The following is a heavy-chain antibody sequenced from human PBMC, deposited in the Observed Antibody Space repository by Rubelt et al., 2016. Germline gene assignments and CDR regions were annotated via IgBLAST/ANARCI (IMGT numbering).Heavy chain of an antibody. CDR1: GYTFTTYG. CDR3: ARGYFDSTGDFDY. J-gene: IGHJ4*02. Sequence: QVHLVQSAIEVKKPGASVKISCNTSGYTFTTYGIIWARRAPGQGLEWMGWINTYNDKTNYPQKFQGRVSMTTDSSTNTAYMGLRSLRSDATAVYYCARGYFDSTGDFDYWGQGTLVTVSS. V-gene: IGHV1-18*01. D-gene: IGHD3-22*01. CDR2: INTYNDKT.